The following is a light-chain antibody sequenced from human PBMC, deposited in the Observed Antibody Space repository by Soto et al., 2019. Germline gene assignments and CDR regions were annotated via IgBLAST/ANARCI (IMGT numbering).Light chain of an antibody. V-gene: IGLV2-11*01. Sequence: QSALTQPRSVSGSPGQSVTISCTGTNSDVGGYNYVSWYQQYPGKAPKLMISGVSERPSGVPDRFSGSKSGNTASLTISGLQAEDEADYYCCSYVDTDTWVFGGATKVTV. CDR1: NSDVGGYNY. J-gene: IGLJ3*02. CDR3: CSYVDTDTWV. CDR2: GVS.